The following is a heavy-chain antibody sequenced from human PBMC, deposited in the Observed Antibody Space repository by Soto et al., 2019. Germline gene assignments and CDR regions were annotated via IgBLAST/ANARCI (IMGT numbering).Heavy chain of an antibody. V-gene: IGHV3-43*01. CDR2: ISWDGYGT. CDR3: AKDPSNYEYYFDY. CDR1: GFTFDDYT. Sequence: GSLRLSCAASGFTFDDYTMHWVRQAPGKGLEWVSLISWDGYGTYYADSVRGRFTISRGNSKNSLYLQMNSLRTEDTALYYCAKDPSNYEYYFDYWGQGTLVTVSS. D-gene: IGHD4-4*01. J-gene: IGHJ4*02.